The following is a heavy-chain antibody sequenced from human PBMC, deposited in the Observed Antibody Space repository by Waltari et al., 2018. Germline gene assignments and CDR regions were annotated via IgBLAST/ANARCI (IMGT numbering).Heavy chain of an antibody. D-gene: IGHD3-22*01. CDR2: IYYSGST. CDR3: ARDGEYDSSGSFDY. CDR1: GGSISSYY. V-gene: IGHV4-59*01. J-gene: IGHJ4*02. Sequence: QVQLQESGPGLVKPSETLSLTCTVSGGSISSYYWSWIRQPPGKGLEWIGYIYYSGSTNDNPSLKSRVTISVDTSKNQFSLKLSSVTAADTAVYYCARDGEYDSSGSFDYWGQGTLVTVSS.